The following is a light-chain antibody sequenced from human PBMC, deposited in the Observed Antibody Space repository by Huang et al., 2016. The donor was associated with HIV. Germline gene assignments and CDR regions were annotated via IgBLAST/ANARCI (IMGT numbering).Light chain of an antibody. J-gene: IGKJ1*01. CDR1: QNITNW. V-gene: IGKV1-5*03. CDR3: LQYESYSRT. Sequence: DIQMTQSPSTLSASVGDRVTIPCRASQNITNWLAWYQQKPGKAPKLLIYKTSNLEIGVPSRFGGSGSGTEFTLTISSLQPDDFATYYCLQYESYSRTFGQGTKVEIK. CDR2: KTS.